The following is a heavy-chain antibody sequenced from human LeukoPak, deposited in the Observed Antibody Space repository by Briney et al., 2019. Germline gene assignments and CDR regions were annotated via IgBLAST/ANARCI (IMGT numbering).Heavy chain of an antibody. CDR3: ARVGSRCSGGSCYAGSLDY. CDR2: IYYSGST. J-gene: IGHJ4*02. V-gene: IGHV4-59*01. CDR1: GGSISSYY. Sequence: PSETLSLTCTVSGGSISSYYCSWIRQPPGKGLEWVGYIYYSGSTNYNPSLKSRVTISVDTSKNQFSLMLSSVTAADTAVYYCARVGSRCSGGSCYAGSLDYWGQGTLVTVSS. D-gene: IGHD2-15*01.